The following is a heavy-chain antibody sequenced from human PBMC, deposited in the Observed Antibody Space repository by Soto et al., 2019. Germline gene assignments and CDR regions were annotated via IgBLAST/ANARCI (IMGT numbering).Heavy chain of an antibody. J-gene: IGHJ6*02. CDR1: GYTFTSYG. Sequence: ASVKVSCKASGYTFTSYGISWVRQAPGQRLEWMGWINAGNGNTKYSQKFQGRVTITRDTSASTAYMELSSLRSEDTAVYYCARDPFYYGMDVWGQGTTVTVSS. CDR2: INAGNGNT. CDR3: ARDPFYYGMDV. V-gene: IGHV1-3*01.